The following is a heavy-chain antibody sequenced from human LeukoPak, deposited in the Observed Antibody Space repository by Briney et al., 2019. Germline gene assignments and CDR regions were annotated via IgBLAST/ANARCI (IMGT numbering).Heavy chain of an antibody. J-gene: IGHJ6*03. D-gene: IGHD6-6*01. CDR2: IYYSGST. Sequence: SETLSLTCTVSGDSISSYYWSWIRQPPGKGLEWIGNIYYSGSTNYNPSLKSRVTISVDTSKNQFSLRLNSVTAADTAVYYCARDFSSSSSVYYYYYMDVWGKGTSVTVSS. V-gene: IGHV4-59*12. CDR3: ARDFSSSSSVYYYYYMDV. CDR1: GDSISSYY.